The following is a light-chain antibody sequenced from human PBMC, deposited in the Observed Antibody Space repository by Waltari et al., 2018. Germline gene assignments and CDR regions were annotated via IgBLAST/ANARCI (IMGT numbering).Light chain of an antibody. CDR2: KAS. CDR3: QQYTSFSLT. CDR1: QSISSW. V-gene: IGKV1-5*03. Sequence: DIQMTQSPSSLSASIGDRVTFTRRGSQSISSWFAWYQQKPGKAPKLLISKASTLESGVPSRFSRSGSGTEFTLTISSLQPDDFATYYCQQYTSFSLTFGGGTTVEIK. J-gene: IGKJ4*01.